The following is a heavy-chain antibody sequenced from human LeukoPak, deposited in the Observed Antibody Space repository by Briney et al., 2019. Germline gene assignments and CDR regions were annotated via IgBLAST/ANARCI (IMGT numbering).Heavy chain of an antibody. CDR3: VYCSGGSSPYGMDV. J-gene: IGHJ6*02. CDR2: IYLGDSGT. V-gene: IGHV5-51*01. CDR1: RYSFTSSW. Sequence: GEALKISCKGARYSFTSSWIAWVRQMPGKGLEWGGIIYLGDSGTRYSPSVQCQVTISADQSISTAYLQWSSLKASDTAIYFCVYCSGGSSPYGMDVWGQGTTVTVSS. D-gene: IGHD2-15*01.